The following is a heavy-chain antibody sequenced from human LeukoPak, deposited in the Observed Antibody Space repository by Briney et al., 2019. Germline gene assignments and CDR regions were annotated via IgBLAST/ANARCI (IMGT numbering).Heavy chain of an antibody. CDR3: AKDRHEYSSSPGWDY. D-gene: IGHD6-6*01. CDR1: GLTFSSYA. Sequence: GGSLRLSCAASGLTFSSYAMSWVRQAPGKGLEWVSAISGSGGSTYYADSVKGRFTISRDNSKNTLYLQMNSLRAEDTAVYYCAKDRHEYSSSPGWDYWGQGTLVTVSS. CDR2: ISGSGGST. V-gene: IGHV3-23*01. J-gene: IGHJ4*02.